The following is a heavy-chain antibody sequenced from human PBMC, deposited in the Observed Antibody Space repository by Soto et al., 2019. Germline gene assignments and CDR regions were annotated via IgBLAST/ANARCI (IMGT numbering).Heavy chain of an antibody. D-gene: IGHD5-18*01. J-gene: IGHJ6*02. Sequence: PEGSLRLSCAASGFTFSDYYMSWIRQAPGKGLEWVSYISSSSSYTNYADSVKGGFTISRDNSKNTLYLQMNSLRAEDTAVYYCARDNGYSHGHGMDVWGQGTTVTVSS. CDR1: GFTFSDYY. V-gene: IGHV3-11*06. CDR2: ISSSSSYT. CDR3: ARDNGYSHGHGMDV.